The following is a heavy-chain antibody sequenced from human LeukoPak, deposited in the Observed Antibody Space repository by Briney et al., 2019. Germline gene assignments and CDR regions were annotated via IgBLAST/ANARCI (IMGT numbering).Heavy chain of an antibody. J-gene: IGHJ4*02. V-gene: IGHV3-66*01. CDR2: IGSDNKP. Sequence: GGSLRLSCAVSGFIVSNNFMSGVRQAPGKGLEWVSSIGSDNKPHYSESVKGRFAISRDNSKSMLFLQLNSLRAEDTAMYYCARDLWDHWGQGTLVTVSS. CDR1: GFIVSNNF. CDR3: ARDLWDH.